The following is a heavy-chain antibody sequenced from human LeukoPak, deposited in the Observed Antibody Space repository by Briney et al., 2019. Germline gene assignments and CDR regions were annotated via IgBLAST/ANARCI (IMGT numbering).Heavy chain of an antibody. V-gene: IGHV3-21*01. CDR2: FSKSSDCI. D-gene: IGHD3-22*01. Sequence: NPGGSLRLSCAASEFTFNSYTMNWVRQAPGKGLEWVSCFSKSSDCIYYADSVSGRFTISRDNAKKLLYLEMNSLRAEDTGVYYCTREEDSRAIGTSDVLDVWGEGTTVTVSP. CDR1: EFTFNSYT. J-gene: IGHJ6*04. CDR3: TREEDSRAIGTSDVLDV.